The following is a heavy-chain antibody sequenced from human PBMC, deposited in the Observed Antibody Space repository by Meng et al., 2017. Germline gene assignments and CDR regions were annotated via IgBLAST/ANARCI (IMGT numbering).Heavy chain of an antibody. Sequence: HGPLVPPCPVVQKPGAPVQVPFDTAVNPLSNAGFAWLQQTPDQGLEWRGRITVYSGITKYAQKFQGRVTMTADTSSRTGYMALTSLTSDDTATYYCATRCNPYLNCWGQGTLVTVSS. CDR1: VNPLSNAG. CDR2: ITVYSGIT. J-gene: IGHJ4*02. V-gene: IGHV1-18*01. D-gene: IGHD4/OR15-4a*01. CDR3: ATRCNPYLNC.